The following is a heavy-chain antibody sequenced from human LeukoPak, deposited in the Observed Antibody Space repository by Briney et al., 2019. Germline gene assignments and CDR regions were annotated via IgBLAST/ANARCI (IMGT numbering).Heavy chain of an antibody. CDR3: ARDAKYYFGSRTYFFFEY. V-gene: IGHV4-59*12. CDR1: GGSISSYY. CDR2: IYYSGST. D-gene: IGHD3-10*01. Sequence: SETLSLTCTVSGGSISSYYWSWIRQPPGKGLEWIGYIYYSGSTNYNPSLKSRVTMSIDTSKNQFSLKLSSVTAADTAIYYCARDAKYYFGSRTYFFFEYWGQGTLLTVSS. J-gene: IGHJ4*02.